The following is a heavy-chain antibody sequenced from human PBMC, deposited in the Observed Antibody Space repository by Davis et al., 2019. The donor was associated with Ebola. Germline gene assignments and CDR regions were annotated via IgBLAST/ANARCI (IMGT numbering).Heavy chain of an antibody. Sequence: AASVKVSCKASGYTFTSYDINWVRQATGQGLEWMGWMNPNTGYAQKFQGRVTMARNTSISTAYMELSSLRSEDTAVYYCARGLLWFGEYYFDYWGQGTLVTVSS. CDR2: MNPNT. J-gene: IGHJ4*02. D-gene: IGHD3-10*01. CDR1: GYTFTSYD. V-gene: IGHV1-8*01. CDR3: ARGLLWFGEYYFDY.